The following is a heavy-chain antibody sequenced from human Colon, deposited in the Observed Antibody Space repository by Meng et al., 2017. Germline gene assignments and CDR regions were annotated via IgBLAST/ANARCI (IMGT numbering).Heavy chain of an antibody. CDR2: TNSPSPPP. D-gene: IGHD2-8*01. CDR3: VSGVGP. CDR1: GGTFSSCA. Sequence: HLVLYGSEVTTPASAVTVSCWASGGTFSSCAISWMRQVPRQELEWMGGTNSPSPPPAYAQRLKDRATFTTYPYMTSAYMDVTSLTSDDTAVSYCVSGVGPWGQGTLVTVSS. V-gene: IGHV1-69*01. J-gene: IGHJ5*02.